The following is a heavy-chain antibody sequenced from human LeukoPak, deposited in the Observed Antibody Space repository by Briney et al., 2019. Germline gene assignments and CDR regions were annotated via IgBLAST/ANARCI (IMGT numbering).Heavy chain of an antibody. D-gene: IGHD6-19*01. CDR3: ARSLRPVAGTTGYWYFDL. Sequence: PSETLSPTCTVSGGSISSSSYYWSWIRQPPGKGLEWIGYIYYSGSTNYNPSLKSRVTISVDTSKNQFSLKLSSVTAADTAVYYCARSLRPVAGTTGYWYFDLWGRGTLVTVSS. J-gene: IGHJ2*01. V-gene: IGHV4-61*01. CDR1: GGSISSSSYY. CDR2: IYYSGST.